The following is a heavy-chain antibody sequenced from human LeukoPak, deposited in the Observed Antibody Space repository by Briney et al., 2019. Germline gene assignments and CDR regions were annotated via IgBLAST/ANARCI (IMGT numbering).Heavy chain of an antibody. D-gene: IGHD3-10*01. CDR3: ARDPFDYYGSGSYFAYFDY. Sequence: SETLSLTCTVSGYSISSGYYWGWIRQPPGKGLEWIGSIYHSGSTYYNPSLKSRVTISVDTSKNQFSLKLSSVTAADTAVYYCARDPFDYYGSGSYFAYFDYWGQGTLVTVSS. CDR2: IYHSGST. V-gene: IGHV4-38-2*02. CDR1: GYSISSGYY. J-gene: IGHJ4*02.